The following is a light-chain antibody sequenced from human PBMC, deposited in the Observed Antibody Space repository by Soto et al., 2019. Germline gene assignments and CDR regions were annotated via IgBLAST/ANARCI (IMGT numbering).Light chain of an antibody. CDR1: QSISSY. J-gene: IGKJ1*01. Sequence: DIQMTQSPSSLSASVGDRVTITCRASQSISSYLNWYQQKPGKAPKLLIYGASSLQSGVPSRFSGSGSGTEFTLTISSLQPEDFATYYCQQSYSSPPTFGQGTKVDIK. V-gene: IGKV1-39*01. CDR3: QQSYSSPPT. CDR2: GAS.